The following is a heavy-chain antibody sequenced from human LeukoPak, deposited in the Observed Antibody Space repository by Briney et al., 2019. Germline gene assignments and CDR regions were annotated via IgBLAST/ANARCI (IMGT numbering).Heavy chain of an antibody. J-gene: IGHJ5*02. V-gene: IGHV1-2*02. CDR1: GYTFTGYY. Sequence: ASVKVSCKASGYTFTGYYMHWVRQAPGQGLEWMGWINPNSGGTNYAQKFQGRVTMTRDTSISTAYMELSRLRPDDTAVYYCATSNPIAAAGRDNWFDPWGQGTLVTVSS. CDR2: INPNSGGT. D-gene: IGHD6-13*01. CDR3: ATSNPIAAAGRDNWFDP.